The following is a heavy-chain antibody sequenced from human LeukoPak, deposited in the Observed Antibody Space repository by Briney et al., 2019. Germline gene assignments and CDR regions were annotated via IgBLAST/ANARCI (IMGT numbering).Heavy chain of an antibody. CDR3: AGGHGSGWGNFDY. D-gene: IGHD6-19*01. V-gene: IGHV4-34*01. CDR1: GGSFSGYY. CDR2: INHSGST. J-gene: IGHJ4*02. Sequence: SETLSLTCAVYGGSFSGYYWSWIRQPPGKGLEWIGEINHSGSTNYNPSLKSRVTISVDTSKNQFSLKLRSVTAADTAVYYCAGGHGSGWGNFDYWGQGTLVTVSS.